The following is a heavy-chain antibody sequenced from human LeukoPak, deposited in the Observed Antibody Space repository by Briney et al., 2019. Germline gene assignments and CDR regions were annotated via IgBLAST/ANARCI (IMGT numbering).Heavy chain of an antibody. CDR1: GFTFSSYA. J-gene: IGHJ4*02. D-gene: IGHD4-17*01. CDR3: AKADGDYVSADY. CDR2: ISGSGGST. V-gene: IGHV3-23*01. Sequence: PGGSLRLSCAASGFTFSSYAMSWVRQAPGKGLEWVSAISGSGGSTYYADSVKGRFTISRDNSKNTMYLQMNSLRAEDTAVYYCAKADGDYVSADYWGQGTLVTVSS.